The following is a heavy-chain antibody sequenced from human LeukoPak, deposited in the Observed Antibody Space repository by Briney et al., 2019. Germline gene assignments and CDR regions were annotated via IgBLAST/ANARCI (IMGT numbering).Heavy chain of an antibody. J-gene: IGHJ5*02. CDR3: ARDRGGYSSPQNWFDP. D-gene: IGHD6-13*01. V-gene: IGHV1-2*02. Sequence: ASVKVSCKASGYTFTGYYMHWVRQAPGQGLEWMGWINPNSGGTNYAQKFQGRVTMTRDTSISTAYMELSRLRSDDTAVYYCARDRGGYSSPQNWFDPWGQGTLVTVSS. CDR1: GYTFTGYY. CDR2: INPNSGGT.